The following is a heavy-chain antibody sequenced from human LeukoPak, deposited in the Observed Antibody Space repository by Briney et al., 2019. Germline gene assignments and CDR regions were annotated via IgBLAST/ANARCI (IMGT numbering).Heavy chain of an antibody. D-gene: IGHD3-10*01. CDR1: GFTFSSYS. CDR3: AKALYYYGSGSFDY. CDR2: ISGSGGST. J-gene: IGHJ4*02. V-gene: IGHV3-23*01. Sequence: GGTLRLSCAASGFTFSSYSMNWVRQAPGKGLEWVSAISGSGGSTYYADSVKGRFTISRDNSKNTLYLQMNSLRAEDTAVYYCAKALYYYGSGSFDYWGQGTLVTVSS.